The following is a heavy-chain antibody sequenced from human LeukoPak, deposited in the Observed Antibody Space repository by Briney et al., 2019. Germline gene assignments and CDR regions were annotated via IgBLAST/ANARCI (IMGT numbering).Heavy chain of an antibody. CDR3: ARDSGYYGSGKYNWFDP. V-gene: IGHV3-30*02. CDR1: GFTFSSYG. Sequence: GGSLRLSCAASGFTFSSYGMHWVRQAPGKGLEWVAFIRYDGSNKYYADSVKGRFTISRDNAKNSLYLQMNSLRAEDTAVYYCARDSGYYGSGKYNWFDPWGQGTLVTVSS. CDR2: IRYDGSNK. D-gene: IGHD3-10*01. J-gene: IGHJ5*02.